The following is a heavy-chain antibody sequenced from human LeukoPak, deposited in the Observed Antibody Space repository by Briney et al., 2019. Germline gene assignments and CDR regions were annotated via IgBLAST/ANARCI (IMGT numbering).Heavy chain of an antibody. Sequence: SGTLSLTCAVSGGSISSSNWWSWVRQPPGKGLEWIGEIYLSGSTNYNPSLKSRVTISVDKSKNQFSMKLSSVTAADTAVYYCARGGTVTTRAFDYWGQGTLVTVSS. J-gene: IGHJ4*02. CDR1: GGSISSSNW. CDR3: ARGGTVTTRAFDY. D-gene: IGHD4-17*01. CDR2: IYLSGST. V-gene: IGHV4-4*02.